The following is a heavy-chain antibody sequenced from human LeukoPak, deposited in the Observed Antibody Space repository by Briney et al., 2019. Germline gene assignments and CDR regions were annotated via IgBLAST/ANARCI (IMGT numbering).Heavy chain of an antibody. CDR3: ARFILYHGAFDI. CDR1: GFTFSSYW. D-gene: IGHD2-8*01. J-gene: IGHJ3*02. Sequence: GGSLRLSCAASGFTFSSYWMTWVRQAPGKGLEWVANIREDGSEKYYVDSVKGRVTISRDNAKNSLDLQLNSLRAEDTAVYYCARFILYHGAFDIWGQGTMVTVSS. V-gene: IGHV3-7*01. CDR2: IREDGSEK.